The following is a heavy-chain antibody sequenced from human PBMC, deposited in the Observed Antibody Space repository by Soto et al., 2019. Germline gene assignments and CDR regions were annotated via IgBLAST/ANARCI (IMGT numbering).Heavy chain of an antibody. CDR3: ARNYGHAFDI. D-gene: IGHD1-7*01. CDR2: IYYSGST. Sequence: QVQLQESGPGLVKPSETLSLTCTVSGGSIRSYYWSWIRQPPGKGLEWIGYIYYSGSTNYNPSLKSRVTISVDTSKNQFSLNLSSVTAADTAVYYCARNYGHAFDIWGQGTIVTVSS. CDR1: GGSIRSYY. J-gene: IGHJ3*02. V-gene: IGHV4-59*01.